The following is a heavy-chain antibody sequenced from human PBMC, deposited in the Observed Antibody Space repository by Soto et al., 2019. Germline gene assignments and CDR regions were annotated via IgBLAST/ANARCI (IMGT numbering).Heavy chain of an antibody. Sequence: QTLSLTRAISGDSVSSNSAAWNWIRQSPSRGIEWTGRTYYRSKWYNDYAVSVKSRITINPGTSKNQFSLQLNSVTPGDTAVYYCARGVRRVAATYEVLYEPICLGRMGVWGQGTTVTVSS. D-gene: IGHD2-15*01. CDR2: TYYRSKWYN. CDR1: GDSVSSNSAA. V-gene: IGHV6-1*01. CDR3: ARGVRRVAATYEVLYEPICLGRMGV. J-gene: IGHJ6*02.